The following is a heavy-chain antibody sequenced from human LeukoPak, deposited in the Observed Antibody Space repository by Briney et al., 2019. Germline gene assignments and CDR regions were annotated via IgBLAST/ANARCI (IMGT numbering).Heavy chain of an antibody. J-gene: IGHJ3*02. V-gene: IGHV1-69*13. D-gene: IGHD3-3*01. Sequence: SVKVSCKASGYTFTSYGISWVRQAPGQGLEWMGGIIPIFGTANYAQKFQGRVTITADESTSTAYMELSSLRSEDTAVYYCASSRTITIFGVDDAFDIWGQGTMVTVSS. CDR3: ASSRTITIFGVDDAFDI. CDR1: GYTFTSYG. CDR2: IIPIFGTA.